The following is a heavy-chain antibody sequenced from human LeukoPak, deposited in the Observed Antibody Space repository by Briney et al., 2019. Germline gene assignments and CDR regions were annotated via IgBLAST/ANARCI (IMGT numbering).Heavy chain of an antibody. CDR2: IYYSGNTNT. Sequence: SETLSLTSSVAGGSISSYYWSWIRQPPGKGLEWIGYIYYSGNTNTNYNPSLKSRVTISADTSKNQFSLKLSSVTAADTAVYYCARDGYYDTSGYYYKLDAFDIWGQGTTVTVSS. J-gene: IGHJ3*02. V-gene: IGHV4-59*01. CDR3: ARDGYYDTSGYYYKLDAFDI. CDR1: GGSISSYY. D-gene: IGHD3-22*01.